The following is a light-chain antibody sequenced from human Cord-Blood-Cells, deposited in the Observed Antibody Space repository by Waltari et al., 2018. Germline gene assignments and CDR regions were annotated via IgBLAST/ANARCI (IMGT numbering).Light chain of an antibody. V-gene: IGLV2-14*01. J-gene: IGLJ1*01. Sequence: QSALTQPASVSGSPGQSITISCTGTTSDVGGCNYVSWYQQHPGKAPKLQIYDVSNRRSGVSDRVYGYKYSINASLTISGLQAEDEAEYYCSEYTSSSTPLVFGTGTNVTVL. CDR1: TSDVGGCNY. CDR3: SEYTSSSTPLV. CDR2: DVS.